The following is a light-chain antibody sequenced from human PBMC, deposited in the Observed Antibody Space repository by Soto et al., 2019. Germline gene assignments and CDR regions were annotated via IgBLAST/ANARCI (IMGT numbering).Light chain of an antibody. Sequence: QSALTQPASVSGSPGQSITISCTGTNSDIGGYNMVSWYQQHPRKAPKLMIYGVTNRPSGISDRFSASKSGNTASLIISGLQAEDEGDYYCSSYTRAKTYVFGTGTKVTVL. CDR2: GVT. CDR3: SSYTRAKTYV. V-gene: IGLV2-14*01. CDR1: NSDIGGYNM. J-gene: IGLJ1*01.